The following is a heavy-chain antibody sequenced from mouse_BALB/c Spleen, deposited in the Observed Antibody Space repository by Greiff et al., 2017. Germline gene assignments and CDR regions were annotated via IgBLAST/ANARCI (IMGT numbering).Heavy chain of an antibody. J-gene: IGHJ4*01. D-gene: IGHD4-1*01. Sequence: EVKLMESGGGLVKPGGSLKLSCAASGFAFSSYDMSWVRQTPEKRLEWVAYISSGGGSTYYPDTVKGRFTISRDNAKNTLYLQMSSLKSEDTAMYYCARQGNWDGAMDYWGQGTSVTVSS. V-gene: IGHV5-12-1*01. CDR1: GFAFSSYD. CDR3: ARQGNWDGAMDY. CDR2: ISSGGGST.